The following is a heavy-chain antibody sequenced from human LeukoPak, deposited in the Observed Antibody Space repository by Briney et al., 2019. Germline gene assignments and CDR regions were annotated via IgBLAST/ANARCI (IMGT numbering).Heavy chain of an antibody. D-gene: IGHD3-22*01. CDR1: GYTFTGYY. Sequence: ASVKVSCKASGYTFTGYYMHWVRQAPGQGLEWMGWINPNSGGTNYAQKFQGRVTMTRDTSICTAYMELSRLRSDDTAVYYCARVPDDSSWFDPWGQGTLVTVSS. J-gene: IGHJ5*02. CDR3: ARVPDDSSWFDP. V-gene: IGHV1-2*02. CDR2: INPNSGGT.